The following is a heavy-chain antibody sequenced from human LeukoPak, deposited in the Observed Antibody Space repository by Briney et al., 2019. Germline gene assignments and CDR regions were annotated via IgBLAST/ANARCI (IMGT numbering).Heavy chain of an antibody. J-gene: IGHJ4*02. Sequence: SETLSLTCTVSGGSISSYYWSWIRQPPGKGLEWVGYIYYSGSTNYNPSLKSRVTISVDTSKNQFSLKLSSVTAADTAVYYCARARGGWNYDRALDYWGQGTLVTVSS. V-gene: IGHV4-59*01. CDR1: GGSISSYY. CDR3: ARARGGWNYDRALDY. D-gene: IGHD1-7*01. CDR2: IYYSGST.